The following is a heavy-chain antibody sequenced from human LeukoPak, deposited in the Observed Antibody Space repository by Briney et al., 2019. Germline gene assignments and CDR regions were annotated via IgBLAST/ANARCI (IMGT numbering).Heavy chain of an antibody. Sequence: ASVKVSCKASGYTFTSYDINWVRQATGQGLEWMGWMNPNSGNTGYAQKFQGRVTMTRNTSISAAYMELSSLRSDDTAVYYCARDPPPLYYYDSSGYPPGWFDPWGQGTLVTVSS. CDR1: GYTFTSYD. D-gene: IGHD3-22*01. CDR3: ARDPPPLYYYDSSGYPPGWFDP. J-gene: IGHJ5*02. CDR2: MNPNSGNT. V-gene: IGHV1-8*01.